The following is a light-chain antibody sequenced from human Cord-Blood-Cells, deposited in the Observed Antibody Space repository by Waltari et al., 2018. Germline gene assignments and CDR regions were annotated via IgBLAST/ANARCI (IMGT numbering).Light chain of an antibody. CDR2: EGS. J-gene: IGLJ3*02. CDR3: CSYAGSSTWV. Sequence: QSAPTQPASVSGSHGQSITIACTGTSRDVGSYTLVPWYQQHPGKAPKLMIYEGSKRPSGVSNRFSGSKSGNTASLTISGLQAEDEADYYCCSYAGSSTWVFGGGTKLTVL. V-gene: IGLV2-23*01. CDR1: SRDVGSYTL.